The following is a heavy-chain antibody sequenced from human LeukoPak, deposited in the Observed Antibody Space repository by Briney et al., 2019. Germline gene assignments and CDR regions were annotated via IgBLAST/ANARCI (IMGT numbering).Heavy chain of an antibody. CDR2: IKSKTDGGTT. CDR3: TTDPFYYYDSSGYRH. Sequence: GGSLRLSCAASGFTFNYAWMNWVRQAPGKGLEWVGRIKSKTDGGTTDYAAPVKGRFTISRDDSKNTLYLQMNSLKTEDTAVYYCTTDPFYYYDSSGYRHWGQETLVTVSS. V-gene: IGHV3-15*07. D-gene: IGHD3-22*01. CDR1: GFTFNYAW. J-gene: IGHJ4*02.